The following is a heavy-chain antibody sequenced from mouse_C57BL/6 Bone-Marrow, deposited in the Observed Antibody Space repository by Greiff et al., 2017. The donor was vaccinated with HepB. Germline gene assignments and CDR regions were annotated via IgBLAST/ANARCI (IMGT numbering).Heavy chain of an antibody. V-gene: IGHV1-81*01. D-gene: IGHD1-1*01. Sequence: VQGVESGAELARPGASVKLSCKASGYTFTSYGISWVKQRTGQGLEWIGEIYPRSGNTYYNEKFKGKATLTADKSSSTAYMELRSLTSEDSAVYFCARGYYAWFAYWGQGTLVTVSA. CDR2: IYPRSGNT. J-gene: IGHJ3*01. CDR1: GYTFTSYG. CDR3: ARGYYAWFAY.